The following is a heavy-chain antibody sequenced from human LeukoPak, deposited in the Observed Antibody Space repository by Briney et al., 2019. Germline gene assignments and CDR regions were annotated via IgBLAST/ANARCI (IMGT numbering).Heavy chain of an antibody. CDR2: ISAYNGNT. D-gene: IGHD3-10*01. CDR3: ARDSPGSGSYHFSSGIPFDY. J-gene: IGHJ4*02. Sequence: GSSVKVSCKASGGTFSSYAISWVRQAPGQGLEWMGWISAYNGNTNYAQKLQGRVTMTTDTSTSTAYMELRSLRSDDTAVYYCARDSPGSGSYHFSSGIPFDYWGQGTLVTVSS. CDR1: GGTFSSYA. V-gene: IGHV1-18*01.